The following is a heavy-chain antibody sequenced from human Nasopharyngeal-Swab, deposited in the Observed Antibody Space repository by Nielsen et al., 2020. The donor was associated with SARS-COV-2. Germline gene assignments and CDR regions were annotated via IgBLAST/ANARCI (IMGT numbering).Heavy chain of an antibody. V-gene: IGHV3-53*04. Sequence: WIRQPPGKGLEWVSVIYGGDSTYYADSVRGRFTVTRHISENTLYLQMNSLRAEDTAVYYCASSPSKGWYENHLDNWGQGTLVTVSS. CDR3: ASSPSKGWYENHLDN. CDR2: IYGGDST. D-gene: IGHD6-19*01. J-gene: IGHJ4*02.